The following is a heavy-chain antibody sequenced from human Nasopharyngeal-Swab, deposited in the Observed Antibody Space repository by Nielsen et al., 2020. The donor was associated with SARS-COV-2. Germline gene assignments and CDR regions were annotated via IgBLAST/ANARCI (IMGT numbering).Heavy chain of an antibody. Sequence: SETLSLTCALPGDSVSSSSAAWNSIRQSPSRGLEWLGRTYYRSKWYNDYAVSVKSRITITPDTSKNQFSLHLNSVTPEDTAVYYCARARGAYGDYYYYYYTDVWGKGTTVTVSS. CDR3: ARARGAYGDYYYYYYTDV. CDR1: GDSVSSSSAA. CDR2: TYYRSKWYN. V-gene: IGHV6-1*01. J-gene: IGHJ6*03. D-gene: IGHD4-17*01.